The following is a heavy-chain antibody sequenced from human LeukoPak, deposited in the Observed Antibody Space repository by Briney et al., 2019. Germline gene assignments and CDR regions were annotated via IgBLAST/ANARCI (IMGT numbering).Heavy chain of an antibody. D-gene: IGHD2-8*01. Sequence: SETQSLTCTVSGGSISSGGYYWGWIRQHPGKGLEWIGYIYYSGSTYYNPSLKSRVTISVDTSKNQFSLKLSSVTAADTAVYYCARDIRTVRYNYFDYWGQGTLVTVSS. CDR1: GGSISSGGYY. CDR2: IYYSGST. J-gene: IGHJ4*02. V-gene: IGHV4-31*03. CDR3: ARDIRTVRYNYFDY.